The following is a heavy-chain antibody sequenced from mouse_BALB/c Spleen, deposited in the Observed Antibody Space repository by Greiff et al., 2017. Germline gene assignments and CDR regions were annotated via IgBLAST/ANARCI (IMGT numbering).Heavy chain of an antibody. CDR3: ARDPYYRYDGYFDY. V-gene: IGHV2-9*02. J-gene: IGHJ2*01. Sequence: VMLVESGPGLVAPSQSLSITCTVSGFSLTSYGVHWVRQPPGKGLEWLGVIWAGGSTNYNSALMSRLSISKDNSKSQVFLKMNSLQTDDTAMYYCARDPYYRYDGYFDYWGQGTTLTVSS. D-gene: IGHD2-14*01. CDR1: GFSLTSYG. CDR2: IWAGGST.